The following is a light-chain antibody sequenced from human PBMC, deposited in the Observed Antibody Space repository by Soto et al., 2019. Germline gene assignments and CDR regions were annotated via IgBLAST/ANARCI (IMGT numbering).Light chain of an antibody. Sequence: DSQMTQTPSTLSAAVGDRATITSLGNQGVSSYAYWYQQQPRKPRNLLFYGSSTFQSGVPSWFSGGASGTEFTLTITSLQAEDIATYYWQQVNSYPLTFGQGTRLEIK. CDR3: QQVNSYPLT. V-gene: IGKV1-9*01. CDR2: GSS. J-gene: IGKJ5*01. CDR1: QGVSSY.